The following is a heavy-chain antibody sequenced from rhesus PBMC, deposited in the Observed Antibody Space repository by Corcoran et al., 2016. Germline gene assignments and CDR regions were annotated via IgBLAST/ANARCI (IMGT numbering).Heavy chain of an antibody. CDR2: VYPVDGKK. CDR3: TRLKQLVGWVEDDY. D-gene: IGHD6-13*01. J-gene: IGHJ6*01. CDR1: GYTFNELS. Sequence: EVQLVQSGAEVKKPGASVKVSCKVSGYTFNELSIHWVRQAPGKGLEGRGGVYPVDGKKKHEEKFQGRVTMTEDTTTDTAYMELSSLRSEDTAVYYCTRLKQLVGWVEDDYWGQGVVVTVSS. V-gene: IGHV1-156*01.